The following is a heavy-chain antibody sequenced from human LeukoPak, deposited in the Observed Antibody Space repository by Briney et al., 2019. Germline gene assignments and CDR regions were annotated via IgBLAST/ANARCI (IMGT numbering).Heavy chain of an antibody. CDR3: ATGQDYGDHNWFDP. J-gene: IGHJ5*02. V-gene: IGHV1-18*01. D-gene: IGHD4-17*01. CDR2: ISAYNGNT. CDR1: GYTFTSYG. Sequence: ASVKVSRKASGYTFTSYGISWVRQAPGQGLEWMGWISAYNGNTNYAQKFQGRVTMTEDTSTDTAYMELSSLRSEDTAVYYCATGQDYGDHNWFDPWGQGTLVTVSS.